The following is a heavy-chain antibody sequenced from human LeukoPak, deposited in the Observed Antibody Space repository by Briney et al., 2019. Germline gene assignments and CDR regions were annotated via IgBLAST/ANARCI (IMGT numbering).Heavy chain of an antibody. D-gene: IGHD2-15*01. Sequence: SETLSLTCTVSGGSISSGGYYWSWIRQHPGKGPEWIGYIYYSGSTYYNPSLKSRVTISVDTSKNQFSLKLSSVTAADTAVYYCAREGNYCSGGSCYPGWFDPWGQGTLVTVSS. J-gene: IGHJ5*02. CDR3: AREGNYCSGGSCYPGWFDP. CDR2: IYYSGST. CDR1: GGSISSGGYY. V-gene: IGHV4-31*03.